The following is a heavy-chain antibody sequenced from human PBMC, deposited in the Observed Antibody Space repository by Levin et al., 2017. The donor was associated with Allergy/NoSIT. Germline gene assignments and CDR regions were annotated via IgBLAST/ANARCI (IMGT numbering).Heavy chain of an antibody. CDR2: INAANGDT. CDR3: ARDFCSGSTCSLFGA. D-gene: IGHD3-3*01. J-gene: IGHJ5*02. CDR1: GYSFTSYP. Sequence: ASVKVSCKASGYSFTSYPVHWVRQAPGQRLEWMGWINAANGDTSLSQRFPGRVAITRDASTNTVSLELRGLRSEDTAVYFCARDFCSGSTCSLFGAWGQGTLVIVST. V-gene: IGHV1-3*01.